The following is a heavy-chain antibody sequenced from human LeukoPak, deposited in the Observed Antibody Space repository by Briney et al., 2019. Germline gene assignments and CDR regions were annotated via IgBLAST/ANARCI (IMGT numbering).Heavy chain of an antibody. CDR3: ARQGSSSWLDY. D-gene: IGHD6-13*01. J-gene: IGHJ4*02. CDR2: IDPSDSYT. CDR1: GYSFTSYW. V-gene: IGHV5-10-1*01. Sequence: GESLQISCQGSGYSFTSYWISWVRQMPGKGLEWMGWIDPSDSYTNYSPSFQGHVTISADKSISTAYLQWSSLKASDTAMYYCARQGSSSWLDYWGQGTLVTVSS.